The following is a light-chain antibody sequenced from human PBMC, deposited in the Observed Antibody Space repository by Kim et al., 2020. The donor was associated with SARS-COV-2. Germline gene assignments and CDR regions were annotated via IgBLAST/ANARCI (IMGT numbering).Light chain of an antibody. CDR2: DVD. CDR1: NNDIGIYNF. J-gene: IGLJ2*01. CDR3: SSYTTSSSWI. Sequence: QSALTQPASVSGSPGQSITISCIGTNNDIGIYNFVSWYQQDPDKAPKLIIYDVDNRPSGISDRFSGSKSGNTASLTISDLQAEDEAHYHCSSYTTSSSWIFGGGTQLTVL. V-gene: IGLV2-14*03.